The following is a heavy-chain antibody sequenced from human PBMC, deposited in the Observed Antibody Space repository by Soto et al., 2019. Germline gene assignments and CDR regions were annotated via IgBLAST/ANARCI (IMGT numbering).Heavy chain of an antibody. J-gene: IGHJ4*02. CDR3: ARTHAYGSGPYFDY. CDR1: GFIFDNYA. D-gene: IGHD3-10*01. CDR2: ISWNTGAI. Sequence: EVQLVESGGGLVQPGRSLRLSCAASGFIFDNYAMHWVRQAPGKGLEWVSGISWNTGAIGYADSVKGRFTISRDNAKNSVYLQMNSLRAEDTALYYCARTHAYGSGPYFDYWGQGTLVTVSS. V-gene: IGHV3-9*01.